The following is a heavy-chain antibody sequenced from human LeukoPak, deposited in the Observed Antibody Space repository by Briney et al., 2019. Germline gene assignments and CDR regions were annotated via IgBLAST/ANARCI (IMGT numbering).Heavy chain of an antibody. V-gene: IGHV1-2*07. CDR2: INPKSGGT. CDR3: ASWRYDSSDYDSNSYYRFFDY. J-gene: IGHJ4*02. CDR1: GYTFTGHY. D-gene: IGHD3-22*01. Sequence: RASAKVSCKASGYTFTGHYLHWVRQVPGLGLEWMGWINPKSGGTKYGHKFQGRVTMTGDMSISTVYMELSSLTSDDTAVYYCASWRYDSSDYDSNSYYRFFDYWGQGALVIVSS.